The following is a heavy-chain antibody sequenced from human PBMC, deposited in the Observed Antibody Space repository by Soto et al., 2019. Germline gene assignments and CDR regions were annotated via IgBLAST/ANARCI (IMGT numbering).Heavy chain of an antibody. CDR2: MNPNSGNT. D-gene: IGHD6-13*01. Sequence: ASVKVSCKASGYTFTSYDINWVRQAPGQGLEWMGWMNPNSGNTGYAQEFQGRVTMTRNTSISTAYMELSSLRSEDTAVYHCARMTTAAGTSDNWFDPWGQGTLVTVSS. CDR3: ARMTTAAGTSDNWFDP. CDR1: GYTFTSYD. V-gene: IGHV1-8*01. J-gene: IGHJ5*02.